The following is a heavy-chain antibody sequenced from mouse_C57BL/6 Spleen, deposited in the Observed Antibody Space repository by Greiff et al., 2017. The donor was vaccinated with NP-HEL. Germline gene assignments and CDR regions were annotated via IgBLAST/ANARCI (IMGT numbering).Heavy chain of an antibody. CDR3: ARNRITTVVAPFAY. V-gene: IGHV1-26*01. J-gene: IGHJ3*01. CDR1: GYTFTDYY. Sequence: VQLQQSGPELVKPGASVKISCKASGYTFTDYYMNWVKQSHGKSLEWIGDINPNNGGTSYNQKFKGKATLTVDKSSSTAYMELRSLTSEDSAVYYCARNRITTVVAPFAYWGQGTLVTVSA. CDR2: INPNNGGT. D-gene: IGHD1-1*01.